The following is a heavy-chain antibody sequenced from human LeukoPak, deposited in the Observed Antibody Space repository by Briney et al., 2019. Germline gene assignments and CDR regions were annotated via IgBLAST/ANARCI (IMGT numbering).Heavy chain of an antibody. D-gene: IGHD3-10*01. CDR2: IYYSGST. Sequence: SETLSLTCTVSDGSISSGDYYWSWIRQPPGKGLEWIGYIYYSGSTYYNPSLKSRVTIDTSKNQFSLKLSSVTAADTAVYYCARVWLLWFGESPTFFDYWGQGTLVTVSS. CDR3: ARVWLLWFGESPTFFDY. V-gene: IGHV4-30-4*01. J-gene: IGHJ4*02. CDR1: DGSISSGDYY.